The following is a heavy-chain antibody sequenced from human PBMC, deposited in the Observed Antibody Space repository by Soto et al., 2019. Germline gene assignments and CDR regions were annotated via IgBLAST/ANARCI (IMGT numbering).Heavy chain of an antibody. V-gene: IGHV1-69*13. Sequence: SVKVSCKASGGTFSSYAISWVRQAPGQGLEWMGGIIPIFGTANYAQKFQGRVTITADESTSTAYMELSSLRSEDTAVYYCASNKGPKDGIVVVPYYYGMDVWGQGTTVTVSS. CDR1: GGTFSSYA. CDR3: ASNKGPKDGIVVVPYYYGMDV. CDR2: IIPIFGTA. D-gene: IGHD2-2*01. J-gene: IGHJ6*02.